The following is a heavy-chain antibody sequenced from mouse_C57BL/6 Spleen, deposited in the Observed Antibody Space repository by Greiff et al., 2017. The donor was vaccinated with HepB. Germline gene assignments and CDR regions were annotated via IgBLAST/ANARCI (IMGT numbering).Heavy chain of an antibody. CDR2: IYPGDGDT. D-gene: IGHD2-4*01. CDR1: GYAFSSYW. Sequence: VQLQESGAELVKPGASVKISCKASGYAFSSYWMNWVKQRPGKGLEWIGQIYPGDGDTNYNGKFKGKATLTADKSSSTAYMQLSSLTSEDSAVYFCARRRDDYDGYAMDYWGQGTSVTVSS. CDR3: ARRRDDYDGYAMDY. J-gene: IGHJ4*01. V-gene: IGHV1-80*01.